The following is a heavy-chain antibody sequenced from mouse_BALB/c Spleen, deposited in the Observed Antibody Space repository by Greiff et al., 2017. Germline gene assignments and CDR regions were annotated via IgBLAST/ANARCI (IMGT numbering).Heavy chain of an antibody. D-gene: IGHD1-1*01. J-gene: IGHJ3*01. Sequence: EVQLVESGGGLVQPGGSLRLSCATSGFTFTDYYMSWVRQPPGKALEWLGFIRNKANGYTTESSASVKGRFTISRDNSQSILYLQMNTLSAEDSAEYYCARAYGSSFAYWGQGTLVTVSA. CDR2: IRNKANGYTT. CDR1: GFTFTDYY. V-gene: IGHV7-3*02. CDR3: ARAYGSSFAY.